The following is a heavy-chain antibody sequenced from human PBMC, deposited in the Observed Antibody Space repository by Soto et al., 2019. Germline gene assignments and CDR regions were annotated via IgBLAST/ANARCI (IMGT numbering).Heavy chain of an antibody. D-gene: IGHD2-15*01. CDR1: GFSLSTSGVG. CDR3: VHRLGCSGGSCYSRNRPFDY. Sequence: QITLNESGPTLVRPTQTLTLTCTFSGFSLSTSGVGVGWIRQPPGKALEWLALIYWDGDERYSPSLKSRLTITKDTSRNQVFLTMTNMDPVDTGTYFCVHRLGCSGGSCYSRNRPFDYWGQGALVTVSS. J-gene: IGHJ4*02. CDR2: IYWDGDE. V-gene: IGHV2-5*02.